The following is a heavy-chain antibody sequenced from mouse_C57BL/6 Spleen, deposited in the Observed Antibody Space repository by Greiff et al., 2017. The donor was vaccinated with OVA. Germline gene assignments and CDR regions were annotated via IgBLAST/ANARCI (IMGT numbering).Heavy chain of an antibody. V-gene: IGHV1-69*01. CDR1: GYTFTSYW. D-gene: IGHD1-1*01. CDR3: ARRSYYYGSSNWYFDV. Sequence: QVQLQQPGAELVMPGASVKLSCKASGYTFTSYWMHWVKQRPGQGLEWIGEIDPSDSYTNYNQKFKGKSTLTVDKSSSTAYMQLSSLTSEDSAVYYCARRSYYYGSSNWYFDVWGTGTTVTVSS. CDR2: IDPSDSYT. J-gene: IGHJ1*03.